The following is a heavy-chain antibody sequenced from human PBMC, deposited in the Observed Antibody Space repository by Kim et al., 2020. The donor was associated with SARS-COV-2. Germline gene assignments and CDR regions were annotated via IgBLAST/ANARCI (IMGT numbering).Heavy chain of an antibody. V-gene: IGHV4-31*03. J-gene: IGHJ6*02. Sequence: SETLSLTCTVSGGSISSGGYYWSWIRQHPGKGLEWIGYIYYSGSTYYNPSLKSRVTISVDTSKNQFSLKLSSVTAADTAVYYCARWGGNRHYYYYGMDVWGQGTTVTVSS. CDR3: ARWGGNRHYYYYGMDV. CDR1: GGSISSGGYY. D-gene: IGHD3-16*01. CDR2: IYYSGST.